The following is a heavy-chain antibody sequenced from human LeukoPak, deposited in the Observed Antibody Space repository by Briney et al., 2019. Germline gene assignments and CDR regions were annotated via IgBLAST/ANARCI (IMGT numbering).Heavy chain of an antibody. J-gene: IGHJ5*02. V-gene: IGHV4-39*01. CDR3: SGGSCYSSLVCWFGP. D-gene: IGHD2-15*01. CDR2: IYYSGST. CDR1: GGSISSSSYY. Sequence: SETLSLTCTVSGGSISSSSYYWGWIRQPPGKGLEWIGSIYYSGSTYYNPSLKSRVTISVDTSKNQFSLKLSSVTAADTAVYYCSGGSCYSSLVCWFGPWGQGTLVTVSS.